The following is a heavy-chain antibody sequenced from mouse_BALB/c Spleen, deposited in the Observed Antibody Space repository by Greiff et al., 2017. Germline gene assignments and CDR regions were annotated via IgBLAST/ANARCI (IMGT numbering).Heavy chain of an antibody. CDR1: GFTFSSYG. Sequence: EVKVVESGGDLVKPGGSLKLSCAASGFTFSSYGMSWVRQTPDKRLEWVATISSGGSYTYYPDSVKGRFTISRDNAKNTLYLQMSSLKSEDTAMYYCARHEGEIYYDEGFDYWGQGTTLTVSS. V-gene: IGHV5-6*01. CDR2: ISSGGSYT. CDR3: ARHEGEIYYDEGFDY. J-gene: IGHJ2*01. D-gene: IGHD2-4*01.